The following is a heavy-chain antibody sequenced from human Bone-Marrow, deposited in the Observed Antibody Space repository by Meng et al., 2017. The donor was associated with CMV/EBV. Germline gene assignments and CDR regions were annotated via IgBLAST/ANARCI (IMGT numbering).Heavy chain of an antibody. CDR2: ISYDGSNK. V-gene: IGHV3-30-3*01. Sequence: GESLKISCAASGFTFSSYAMHWVRQAPGKGLEWVAVISYDGSNKYYADSVKGRFTISRDNSKNTLYLQMNSLRAEDTAVYYCAKEYYAKNYYYYYGMDVWGQGNTVNVAS. D-gene: IGHD2/OR15-2a*01. J-gene: IGHJ6*02. CDR1: GFTFSSYA. CDR3: AKEYYAKNYYYYYGMDV.